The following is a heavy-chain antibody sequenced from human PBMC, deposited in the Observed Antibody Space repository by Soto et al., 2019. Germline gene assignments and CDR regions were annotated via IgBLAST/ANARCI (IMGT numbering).Heavy chain of an antibody. CDR1: EFSFSSYA. Sequence: GVSLRLSCAASEFSFSSYAMHWVRQAPGKGLEWVAVIWYDGVNKYYADSVKGRFTISRDNSNNTLYVQMNSLKAEDTAVYYCVRDHYLPAGGRRSPIHYWGPGTLV. CDR2: IWYDGVNK. J-gene: IGHJ4*02. CDR3: VRDHYLPAGGRRSPIHY. D-gene: IGHD2-2*01. V-gene: IGHV3-33*01.